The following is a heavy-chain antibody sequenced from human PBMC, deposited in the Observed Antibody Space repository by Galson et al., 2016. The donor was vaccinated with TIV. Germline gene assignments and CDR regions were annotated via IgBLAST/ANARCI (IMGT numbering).Heavy chain of an antibody. Sequence: SLRLSCAASGFTFNNYAMSWVRQAPGKGLEWVSGISGSGGVTYFADSVKGRFTISRDTSRDTLYLQMNSLSAEDTALYYCARDGSWSGDPIYGGTRPDFWGRGTLVTVSS. D-gene: IGHD3-10*01. V-gene: IGHV3-23*01. CDR3: ARDGSWSGDPIYGGTRPDF. CDR1: GFTFNNYA. CDR2: ISGSGGVT. J-gene: IGHJ4*02.